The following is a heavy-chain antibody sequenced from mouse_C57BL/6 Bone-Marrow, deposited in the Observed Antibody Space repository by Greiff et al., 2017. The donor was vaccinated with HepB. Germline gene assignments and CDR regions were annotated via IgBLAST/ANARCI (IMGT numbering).Heavy chain of an antibody. V-gene: IGHV5-4*01. CDR1: GFTFSSYA. CDR2: ISDGGSYT. Sequence: DVKLVESGGGLVKPGGSLKLSCAASGFTFSSYAMSWVRQTPEQRLEWVATISDGGSYTYYPDNVKGRFTISRDKAKNNLYLQMSHLKSEDTAMYYCARDLYSNYGAMDYWGQGTSVTVSS. J-gene: IGHJ4*01. CDR3: ARDLYSNYGAMDY. D-gene: IGHD2-5*01.